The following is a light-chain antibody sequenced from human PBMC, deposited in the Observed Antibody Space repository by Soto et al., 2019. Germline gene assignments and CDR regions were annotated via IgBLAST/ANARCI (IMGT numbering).Light chain of an antibody. J-gene: IGKJ4*01. CDR1: RAISHF. V-gene: IGKV1-27*01. CDR2: AAS. CDR3: QKYNTATRT. Sequence: QLPNPPSARSAPLEDRSPITGRAGRAISHFLAWNQHKPGRVPKLLTYAASTLQSGVPSRFSGSGSGTDFILTISSLQPEDAATYSCQKYNTATRTFGGGTTVEI.